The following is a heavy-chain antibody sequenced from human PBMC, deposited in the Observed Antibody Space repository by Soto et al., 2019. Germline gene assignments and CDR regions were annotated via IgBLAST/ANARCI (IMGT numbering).Heavy chain of an antibody. CDR3: AREVGAYDFDY. V-gene: IGHV1-69*01. CDR2: IIPIFGTR. Sequence: QVQLVQSGAEVKKPGSSVKVSCKASGGTFSTYAITWVRQAPGQGLEWLGGIIPIFGTRDYARKFQGRVTITAAESTSTVFIDLSSLTSEDTAVYYCAREVGAYDFDYWGQGTLVTVSS. CDR1: GGTFSTYA. J-gene: IGHJ4*02. D-gene: IGHD1-26*01.